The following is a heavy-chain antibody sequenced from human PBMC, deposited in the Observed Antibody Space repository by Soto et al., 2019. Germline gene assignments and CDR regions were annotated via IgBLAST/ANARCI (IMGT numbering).Heavy chain of an antibody. CDR1: GGSISSGGYY. J-gene: IGHJ3*02. D-gene: IGHD1-26*01. V-gene: IGHV4-31*03. CDR2: IYYSGST. Sequence: SETLSLTCTVSGGSISSGGYYWSWIRQHPGKGLEWIGYIYYSGSTYYNPSLKSRVTISVDTSKNQFSLKLSSVTAADTAVYYCATQESNPVGALSAFDIWGQGTMVTVSS. CDR3: ATQESNPVGALSAFDI.